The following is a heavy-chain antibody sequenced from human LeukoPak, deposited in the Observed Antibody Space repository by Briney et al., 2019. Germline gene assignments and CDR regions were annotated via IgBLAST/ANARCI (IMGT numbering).Heavy chain of an antibody. Sequence: GESLKISCKGSGYSFTSYWIGWVRQMPGKGLEWMGIIYPGDSDTRYSPSFQGQVTISADKSISTAYLQWSSLKASDTAMYYCARDHIAAAGHDAFDIWGQGTMVTVSS. CDR1: GYSFTSYW. V-gene: IGHV5-51*01. CDR3: ARDHIAAAGHDAFDI. CDR2: IYPGDSDT. J-gene: IGHJ3*02. D-gene: IGHD6-13*01.